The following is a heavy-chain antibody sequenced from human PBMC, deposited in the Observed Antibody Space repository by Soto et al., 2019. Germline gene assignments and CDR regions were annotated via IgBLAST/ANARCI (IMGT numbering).Heavy chain of an antibody. J-gene: IGHJ4*02. Sequence: SGTLSPTRPLSGGSLSSPYWGWVPAPPGKGLEWIGYIYYSGSTNYNPSLKSRVTISVDTSKNQFSLKLSSVTAADTAVYYCARASIGYSSSCAYWGQGTLVTVSS. CDR1: GGSLSSPY. V-gene: IGHV4-59*11. CDR2: IYYSGST. D-gene: IGHD6-13*01. CDR3: ARASIGYSSSCAY.